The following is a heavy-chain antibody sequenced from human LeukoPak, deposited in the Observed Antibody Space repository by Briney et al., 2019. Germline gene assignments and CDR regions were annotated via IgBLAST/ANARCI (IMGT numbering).Heavy chain of an antibody. CDR3: ARRDSSGWYGLFGMDV. CDR2: INSDGSST. CDR1: GFTFSSYW. D-gene: IGHD6-19*01. Sequence: GGSLRLSCAASGFTFSSYWMHWVRQAPGKGLVWVSRINSDGSSTSYADSVKGRFTISRDNAKNTLYLQMNSLRAEDTAVYYCARRDSSGWYGLFGMDVWGRGTTVTVSS. J-gene: IGHJ6*04. V-gene: IGHV3-74*01.